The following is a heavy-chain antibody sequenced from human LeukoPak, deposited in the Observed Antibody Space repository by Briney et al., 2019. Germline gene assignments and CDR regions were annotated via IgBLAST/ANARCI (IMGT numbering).Heavy chain of an antibody. D-gene: IGHD6-19*01. CDR2: ISGSGGST. J-gene: IGHJ6*02. Sequence: GGSLRLSCAASGFNFSSYAMSWVRQAPGKGLEWVSAISGSGGSTYYADSVKGRFTISRDNSKNTLYLQMNSLRAEDTAVYYCAKSQGSSGWYNYYYGMDVWGQGTTVTVSS. V-gene: IGHV3-23*01. CDR1: GFNFSSYA. CDR3: AKSQGSSGWYNYYYGMDV.